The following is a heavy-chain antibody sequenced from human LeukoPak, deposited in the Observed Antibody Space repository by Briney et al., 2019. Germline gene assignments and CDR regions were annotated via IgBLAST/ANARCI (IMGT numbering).Heavy chain of an antibody. CDR1: GFTFSSYS. CDR3: ARDRLPYSSSAGGSDY. V-gene: IGHV3-21*01. D-gene: IGHD6-6*01. J-gene: IGHJ4*02. Sequence: GGSLRLSCAVSGFTFSSYSMNWVRQAPGKGLEWVSSISSSSSYIYYADSVKGRFTISRDNAKNSLYLQMNSLRAGDTAVYYCARDRLPYSSSAGGSDYWGQGTLVTVSS. CDR2: ISSSSSYI.